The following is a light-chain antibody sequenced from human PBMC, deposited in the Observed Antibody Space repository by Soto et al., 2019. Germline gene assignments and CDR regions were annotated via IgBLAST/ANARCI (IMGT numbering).Light chain of an antibody. CDR2: KAS. J-gene: IGKJ1*01. CDR1: QSISSW. CDR3: LQYNRYPWM. V-gene: IGKV1-5*03. Sequence: DIQMTQSPSTLSASVGDRVTITCRASQSISSWLAWYQQKPGKAPKLLLYKASSLESGVKSRFSGSGSGTEFTLTISSLQPDDFAPDCFLQYNRYPWMCRQGTKVEIK.